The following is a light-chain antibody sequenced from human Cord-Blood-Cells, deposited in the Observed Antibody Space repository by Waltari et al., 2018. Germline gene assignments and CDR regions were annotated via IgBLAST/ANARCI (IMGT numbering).Light chain of an antibody. V-gene: IGKV1-27*01. CDR2: AAS. CDR1: QGISNY. Sequence: DIQMTQSPSSLSASVGDRVTITCRASQGISNYLAWYQQKPGKVPKLLIYAASTLQSGVPSRFSGSGSGTDFTLTISSLQPEDVATYHCQKYNSASFGGGTKVEIK. J-gene: IGKJ4*01. CDR3: QKYNSAS.